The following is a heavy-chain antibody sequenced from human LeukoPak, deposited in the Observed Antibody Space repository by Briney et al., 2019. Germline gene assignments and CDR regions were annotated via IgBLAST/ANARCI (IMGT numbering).Heavy chain of an antibody. CDR1: GGSISSSGYY. J-gene: IGHJ5*02. D-gene: IGHD3-10*01. V-gene: IGHV4-39*07. CDR3: ARGTSFSITMVRGVIRPTGWFDP. CDR2: IYYSGST. Sequence: PSETLSLTRTVSGGSISSSGYYWGWIRQPPGKGLEWIGTIYYSGSTYYNPSLKSRVTISVDTSKNQFSLKLSSVTAADTAMYYCARGTSFSITMVRGVIRPTGWFDPWGQGTLVTVSS.